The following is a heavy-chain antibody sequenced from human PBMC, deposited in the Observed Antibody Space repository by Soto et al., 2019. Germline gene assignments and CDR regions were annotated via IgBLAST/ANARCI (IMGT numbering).Heavy chain of an antibody. D-gene: IGHD6-13*01. CDR2: INHSGST. CDR3: ALRAGPL. J-gene: IGHJ4*02. Sequence: PSETLSLTCAVYGGSFSGYYWTWIRQPPGTGLEWIGEINHSGSTNYNPSLKSRFTISRDNAKNSLYLQMNSLRAEDTAVYYCALRAGPLGGQGTLVTVSS. V-gene: IGHV4-34*01. CDR1: GGSFSGYY.